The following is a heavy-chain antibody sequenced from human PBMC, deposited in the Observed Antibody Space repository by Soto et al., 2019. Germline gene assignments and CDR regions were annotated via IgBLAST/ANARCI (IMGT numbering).Heavy chain of an antibody. J-gene: IGHJ4*02. CDR2: IYYSGNT. V-gene: IGHV4-59*01. CDR1: GGSISYYY. CDR3: VRGGYVHAFDY. D-gene: IGHD5-12*01. Sequence: QVQLQESGPGLVKPSETLSLTCTVSGGSISYYYWGWIRLPPGKGLEWIGSIYYSGNTHYNPSLKSRVTISVATSMNLFSRNLDSVTGVGSAVYYCVRGGYVHAFDYWGQGALVTVSS.